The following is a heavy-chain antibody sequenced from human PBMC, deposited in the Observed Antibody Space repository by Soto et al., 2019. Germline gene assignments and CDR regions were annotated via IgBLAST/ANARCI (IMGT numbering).Heavy chain of an antibody. CDR1: GGSMNSYY. D-gene: IGHD1-7*01. CDR3: ARGTTGQDDY. J-gene: IGHJ4*02. CDR2: LYVSGTT. V-gene: IGHV4-4*07. Sequence: SETLSLTCTVSGGSMNSYYWSWIRQPAGKGLEWIGRLYVSGTTNYNPSLNSRVTMSVDTSKNQFSLKLRFVTAADTAVYYCARGTTGQDDYWGQGTLVTVSS.